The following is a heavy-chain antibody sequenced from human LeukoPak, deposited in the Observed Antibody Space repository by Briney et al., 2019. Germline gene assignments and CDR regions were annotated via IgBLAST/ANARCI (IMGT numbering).Heavy chain of an antibody. CDR2: IYHSGST. CDR3: ARVSRGVTPIDY. CDR1: GFTFSSYW. D-gene: IGHD2-21*02. V-gene: IGHV4-4*02. J-gene: IGHJ4*02. Sequence: GSLRLSCAASGFTFSSYWMSWVRQPPGKGLEWIGEIYHSGSTNYNPSLKSRVTISVDKSKNQFSLKLSSVTAADTAVYYCARVSRGVTPIDYWGQGTLVTVSS.